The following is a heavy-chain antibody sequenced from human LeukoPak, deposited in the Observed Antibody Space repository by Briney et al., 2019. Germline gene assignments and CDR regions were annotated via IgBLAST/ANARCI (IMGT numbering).Heavy chain of an antibody. V-gene: IGHV3-48*01. J-gene: IGHJ4*02. D-gene: IGHD3-22*01. CDR2: ISSSSSTI. Sequence: GGSLRLSCAASGFTFSSYSMNWVRQAPGKGLEWVSYISSSSSTIYYADSVKGRFTISRDNAKNSLYLQMNSLRAEDTAVYYCASHLPYYYDSSGYYYVEYWGQGTLVTVSS. CDR1: GFTFSSYS. CDR3: ASHLPYYYDSSGYYYVEY.